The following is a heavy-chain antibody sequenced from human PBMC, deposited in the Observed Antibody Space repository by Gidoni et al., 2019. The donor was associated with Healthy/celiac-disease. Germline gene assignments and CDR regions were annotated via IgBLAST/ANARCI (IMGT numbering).Heavy chain of an antibody. V-gene: IGHV4-4*02. CDR1: GGSISSSNW. J-gene: IGHJ6*02. D-gene: IGHD2-2*01. CDR2: IYHSGST. CDR3: ARHRVVPAVTHYYYYGMDV. Sequence: QVQLQDSGPGLVKPSGTLSLTCAVSGGSISSSNWWSWVRQPPGQGLEWIGEIYHSGSTNYNPSLKSRVTISVDKSKNQFSLKLSSVTAADTAVYYCARHRVVPAVTHYYYYGMDVWGQGTTVTVSS.